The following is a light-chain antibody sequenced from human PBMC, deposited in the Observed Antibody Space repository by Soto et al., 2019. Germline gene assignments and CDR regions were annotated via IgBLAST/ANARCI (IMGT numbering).Light chain of an antibody. J-gene: IGKJ1*01. CDR2: GAS. V-gene: IGKV3-20*01. Sequence: ETALTQTPATRCLSGGERGTLSWRASQSLSSSYLAWYQQKPGQAPRLLIYGASSRATGVPDRFSGSGSGTDCTLTISRLDPEEFAVYYCQQYGNSRTFGQGTKVDIK. CDR3: QQYGNSRT. CDR1: QSLSSSY.